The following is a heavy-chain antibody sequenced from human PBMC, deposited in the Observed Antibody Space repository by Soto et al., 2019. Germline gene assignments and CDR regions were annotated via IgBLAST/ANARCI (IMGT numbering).Heavy chain of an antibody. CDR1: GGSLNSYY. Sequence: SATLSCTCTVTGGSLNSYYWTWIRQPAGKGLEWIGRIFTSGRTHNNPSLKSRVTISVETSKNQFCLKPSSVTAADTAVYYCAAYNRTLGTFDIWGPGTMVT. V-gene: IGHV4-4*07. J-gene: IGHJ3*02. CDR2: IFTSGRT. CDR3: AAYNRTLGTFDI. D-gene: IGHD1-20*01.